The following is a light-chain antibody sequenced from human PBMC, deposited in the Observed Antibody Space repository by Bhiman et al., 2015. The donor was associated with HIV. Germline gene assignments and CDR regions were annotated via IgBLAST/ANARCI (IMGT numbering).Light chain of an antibody. Sequence: QSALTQPASVSGSPGQSITISCTGTSSDVGGYNYVSWYQQHPGKAPKLLIYGVSNRPSGVSNRFSASKSGNTASLTISGLQAEDEADYYCSSYTSSSPLWVFGSGTRVTVL. CDR2: GVS. CDR3: SSYTSSSPLWV. V-gene: IGLV2-14*03. J-gene: IGLJ1*01. CDR1: SSDVGGYNY.